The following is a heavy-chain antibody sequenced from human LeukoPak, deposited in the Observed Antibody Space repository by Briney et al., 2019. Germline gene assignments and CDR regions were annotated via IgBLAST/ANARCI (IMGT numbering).Heavy chain of an antibody. V-gene: IGHV3-23*01. J-gene: IGHJ6*02. D-gene: IGHD5-12*01. CDR3: ASKRLSRYYYYGMDV. Sequence: PGGSLRLSCAASGFTFSSYAMSWVRQAPGKGLEWVSAISGSGGSTYYADSVKGRFTISRDNSKNTLYLQMNSLRAEDTAVYYCASKRLSRYYYYGMDVWGQGTTVTVSS. CDR1: GFTFSSYA. CDR2: ISGSGGST.